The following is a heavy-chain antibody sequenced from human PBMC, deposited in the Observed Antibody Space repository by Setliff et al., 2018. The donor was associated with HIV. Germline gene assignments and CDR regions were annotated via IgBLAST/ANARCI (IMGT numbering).Heavy chain of an antibody. CDR1: GFTFSSYD. V-gene: IGHV3-23*01. CDR2: ISGGGDDT. D-gene: IGHD3-22*01. J-gene: IGHJ4*02. Sequence: GSLRLSCAASGFTFSSYDMSWVRQAPGKGLEWVSAISGGGDDTYYADSVKGRFTISRDNSKDTLYLQMNSLRAEDTAVYYCAKTPWFYYDSSGYYTYYFGYGGQGTLVTVSS. CDR3: AKTPWFYYDSSGYYTYYFGY.